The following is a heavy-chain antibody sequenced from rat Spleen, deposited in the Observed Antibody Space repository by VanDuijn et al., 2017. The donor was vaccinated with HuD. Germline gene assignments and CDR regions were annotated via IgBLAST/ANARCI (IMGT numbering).Heavy chain of an antibody. V-gene: IGHV5-29*01. CDR1: GFTFSSYW. Sequence: EVQLVESGGGLVQPGRSLKLSCVASGFTFSSYWMYWVRQAPTKGLEWVATISYDGSSTYYRDSVKGRFTISRDNAKRTLYLQMNSLRSEDTATYYCTRGGFYRHWGQGVMVTVSS. D-gene: IGHD1-2*01. CDR2: ISYDGSST. J-gene: IGHJ2*01. CDR3: TRGGFYRH.